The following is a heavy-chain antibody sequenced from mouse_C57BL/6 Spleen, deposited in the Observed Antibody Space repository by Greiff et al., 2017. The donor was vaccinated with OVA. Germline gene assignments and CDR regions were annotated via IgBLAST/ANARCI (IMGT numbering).Heavy chain of an antibody. D-gene: IGHD2-1*01. V-gene: IGHV1-69*01. Sequence: QVQLQQPGAELVMPGASVKLSCKASGYTFTSYWMHWVKQRPGQGLEWIGEIDPSDSYTNYNQKFQGKSTLTVDKSSSTAYMQLSSLTSGDSAVYYCARLYYGNSHYYAMDYWGQGTSVTVSS. CDR3: ARLYYGNSHYYAMDY. CDR2: IDPSDSYT. CDR1: GYTFTSYW. J-gene: IGHJ4*01.